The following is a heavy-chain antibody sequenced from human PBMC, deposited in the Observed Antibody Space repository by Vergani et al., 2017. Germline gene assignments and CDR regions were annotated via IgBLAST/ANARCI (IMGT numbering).Heavy chain of an antibody. D-gene: IGHD6-13*01. J-gene: IGHJ5*02. CDR3: AEEWSYTGTWYLGDWFDP. Sequence: EVQLLESGGGLVQPGGSLRLSCAASGFTFSSYAMSWVRQAPGKGLEWVSAISGSGGSTYYADSVKGRFTISRDNSKNTLYKQMNSLRAEDTAVYYCAEEWSYTGTWYLGDWFDPWGQGTLVTVSS. V-gene: IGHV3-23*01. CDR1: GFTFSSYA. CDR2: ISGSGGST.